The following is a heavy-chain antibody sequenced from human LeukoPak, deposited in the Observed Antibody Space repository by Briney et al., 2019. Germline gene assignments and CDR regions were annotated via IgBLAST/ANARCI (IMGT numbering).Heavy chain of an antibody. D-gene: IGHD2-2*01. CDR2: IYYSGST. Sequence: SETLSLTCTVSGGSISSSSYSWGWIRQPPGKGLAWIGSIYYSGSTYYNPSLKSRVTISVDTSKNQFSLKLSSVTASDTAVYYCARQVLGYCSSTSCDDAFDIWGQGTMVTVSS. J-gene: IGHJ3*02. CDR3: ARQVLGYCSSTSCDDAFDI. CDR1: GGSISSSSYS. V-gene: IGHV4-39*01.